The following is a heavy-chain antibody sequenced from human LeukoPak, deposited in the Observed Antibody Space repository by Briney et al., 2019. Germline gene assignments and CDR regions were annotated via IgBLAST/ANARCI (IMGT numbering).Heavy chain of an antibody. Sequence: ASVKVSCKASGYTFTGYYMHWVRQAPGQGLEWMGWINPNSGGTNYAQKFQGWVTMTRDTSISTAYMELSRLRSDDTAVYYCARRHCSGGSCSFDYWGQGTLVTVSS. CDR2: INPNSGGT. J-gene: IGHJ4*02. CDR3: ARRHCSGGSCSFDY. D-gene: IGHD2-15*01. CDR1: GYTFTGYY. V-gene: IGHV1-2*04.